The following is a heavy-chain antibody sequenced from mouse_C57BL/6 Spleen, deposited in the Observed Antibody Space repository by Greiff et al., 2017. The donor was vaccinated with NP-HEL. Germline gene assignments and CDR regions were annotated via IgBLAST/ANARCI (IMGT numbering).Heavy chain of an antibody. Sequence: QVQLQQSGAELVKPGASVKISCKASGYAFSSYWMNWVKQRPGKGLEWIGQIYPGDGDTSYNGKFKGKATLTADKSSSTAYMQLSSLTSEDSAVSSCARDSSGPWFAYWGQGTLVTVSA. D-gene: IGHD3-2*02. CDR3: ARDSSGPWFAY. CDR2: IYPGDGDT. CDR1: GYAFSSYW. J-gene: IGHJ3*01. V-gene: IGHV1-80*01.